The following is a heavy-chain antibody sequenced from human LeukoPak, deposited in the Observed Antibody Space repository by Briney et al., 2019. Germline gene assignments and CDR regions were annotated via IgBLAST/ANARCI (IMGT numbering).Heavy chain of an antibody. CDR3: AKDTCSSTSCPPSDPVLYGMDV. V-gene: IGHV3-30*18. J-gene: IGHJ6*02. Sequence: PGGSLRLSCAASGFTFSSYGMHWVRQAPGKGLEWVAVISYDGSNKYYAESVKGRFTISRDNSKNTLYLQMNSLRAEDTAVYYCAKDTCSSTSCPPSDPVLYGMDVWGQGTTVTVSS. D-gene: IGHD2-2*01. CDR1: GFTFSSYG. CDR2: ISYDGSNK.